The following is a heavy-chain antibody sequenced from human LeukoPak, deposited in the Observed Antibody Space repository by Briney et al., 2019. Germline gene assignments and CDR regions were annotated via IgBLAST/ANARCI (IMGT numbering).Heavy chain of an antibody. CDR2: IYHTGST. CDR1: GHSIINSYY. CDR3: ARAVDSSGFSAFQY. J-gene: IGHJ1*01. Sequence: PSETLSLTCTVSGHSIINSYYWGWIRQPPGKGLEWIGSIYHTGSTYHNPSLKSRLTISVDTSKNQFSLKLKSVTAADTAVYYCARAVDSSGFSAFQYWGQGTLVTVSS. V-gene: IGHV4-38-2*02. D-gene: IGHD3-22*01.